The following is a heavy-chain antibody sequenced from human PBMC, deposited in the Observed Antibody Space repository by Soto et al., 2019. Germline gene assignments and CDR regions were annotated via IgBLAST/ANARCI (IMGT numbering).Heavy chain of an antibody. J-gene: IGHJ4*02. V-gene: IGHV1-18*01. D-gene: IGHD6-13*01. CDR1: RETFTSYA. CDR2: ISAYNGNT. CDR3: ARDDIAAELDY. Sequence: GVSVEVSSKASRETFTSYAMSWVRRAPGQGLEWMGWISAYNGNTNYAQKLQGRVTMTTDTSTSTAYMELRSLRSDDTAVYYCARDDIAAELDYWGQGTLVTVSS.